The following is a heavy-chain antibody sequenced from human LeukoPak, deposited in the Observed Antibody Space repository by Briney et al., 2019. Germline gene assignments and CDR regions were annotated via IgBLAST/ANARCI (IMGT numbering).Heavy chain of an antibody. CDR3: ARDWLAGNPYHAFDL. J-gene: IGHJ3*01. CDR2: IKEDGSEE. Sequence: GGSLRLSCAASGFTLSSYWMSWVRQAPGKGLECVANIKEDGSEEHYVDSVKGRFSISRDNAKNSLYLQMNSLRAEDTAVYYCARDWLAGNPYHAFDLWGKGTMVTVSS. CDR1: GFTLSSYW. D-gene: IGHD3-22*01. V-gene: IGHV3-7*01.